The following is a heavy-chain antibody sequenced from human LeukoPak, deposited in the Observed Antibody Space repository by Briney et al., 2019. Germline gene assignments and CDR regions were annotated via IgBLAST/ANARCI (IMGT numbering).Heavy chain of an antibody. CDR3: ARRDSSGYYGPGDYYYYYMDV. V-gene: IGHV1-69*13. CDR1: GGTFSSYA. J-gene: IGHJ6*03. D-gene: IGHD3-22*01. CDR2: IIPIFGTA. Sequence: SVKVSCKASGGTFSSYAISWVRQAPGQGLEWTGGIIPIFGTANYAQKFQGRVTITADESTSTAYMELSSLRSEDTAVYYCARRDSSGYYGPGDYYYYYMDVWGKGTTVTVSS.